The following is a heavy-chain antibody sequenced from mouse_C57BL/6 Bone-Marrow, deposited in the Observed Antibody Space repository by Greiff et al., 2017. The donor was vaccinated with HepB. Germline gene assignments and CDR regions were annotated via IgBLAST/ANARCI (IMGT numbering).Heavy chain of an antibody. CDR1: GYTFTSYW. CDR2: INPSNGGT. J-gene: IGHJ4*01. D-gene: IGHD2-3*01. CDR3: ARSGVWDGYYGDYYYAMDY. Sequence: VKLQQPGTELVKPGASVKLSCKASGYTFTSYWMHWVKQRPGQGLEWIGNINPSNGGTNYNEKFKSKATLTVDKSSSTAYMQLSSLTSEDSAVYYCARSGVWDGYYGDYYYAMDYWGQGTSVTVSS. V-gene: IGHV1-53*01.